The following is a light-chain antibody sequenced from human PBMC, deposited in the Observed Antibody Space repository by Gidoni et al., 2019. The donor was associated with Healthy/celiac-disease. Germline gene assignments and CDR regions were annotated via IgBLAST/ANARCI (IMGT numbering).Light chain of an antibody. V-gene: IGKV2-28*01. J-gene: IGKJ3*01. CDR2: LGS. Sequence: DIVMTQSPLSLPVTPGEPASISCRSSQSLLHSNGYNYLDWYLQKPGQSPQLLIYLGSNRASGVPERFSGSGSGTDFTLKISRVEAEDVGVYYCKQDIQNLFTFGPGTKVDIK. CDR1: QSLLHSNGYNY. CDR3: KQDIQNLFT.